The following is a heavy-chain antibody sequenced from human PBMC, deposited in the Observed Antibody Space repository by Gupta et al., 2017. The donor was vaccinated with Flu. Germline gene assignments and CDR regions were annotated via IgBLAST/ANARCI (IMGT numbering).Heavy chain of an antibody. D-gene: IGHD3-22*01. CDR1: GGSISCSSYY. Sequence: QLQLQESGPGLVKPSETLSLTCTVSGGSISCSSYYWGWIRQPPGKGLEWIGSIYYSGSTYYNPSLKSRVTISVDTSKNQFSLKLSSVTAADTAVYYCARTYYYDSSGSRALDYWGQGTLVTVSS. CDR3: ARTYYYDSSGSRALDY. V-gene: IGHV4-39*01. CDR2: IYYSGST. J-gene: IGHJ4*02.